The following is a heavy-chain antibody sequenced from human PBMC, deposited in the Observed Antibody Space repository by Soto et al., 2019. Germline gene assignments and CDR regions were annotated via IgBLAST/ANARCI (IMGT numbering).Heavy chain of an antibody. CDR1: GFAFSSYW. Sequence: EEQLVESGGGLVQPGGSLRLSCAASGFAFSSYWMHWVRQAPGKGLEWVSGISWNSGSIGYADSVKGRFTISRDNAKNSLYLQMNSLRAEDTALYYCAKDREEPAYAFDIWGQGTMVTVSS. CDR2: ISWNSGSI. J-gene: IGHJ3*02. V-gene: IGHV3-9*01. CDR3: AKDREEPAYAFDI.